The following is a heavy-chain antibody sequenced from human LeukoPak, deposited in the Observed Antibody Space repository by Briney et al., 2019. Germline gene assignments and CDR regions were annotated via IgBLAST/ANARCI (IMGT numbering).Heavy chain of an antibody. V-gene: IGHV4-34*01. CDR3: ARGGDAEG. CDR2: INHSGST. D-gene: IGHD3-10*01. J-gene: IGHJ4*02. CDR1: GASFSGYY. Sequence: SETLSLTCAVYGASFSGYYWIWIRQPPGRGLEWIGEINHSGSTNYNPSLKSRVTISVDTSKNQFSLKLTSVTAADTAVYYCARGGDAEGWGQGTLVIVSS.